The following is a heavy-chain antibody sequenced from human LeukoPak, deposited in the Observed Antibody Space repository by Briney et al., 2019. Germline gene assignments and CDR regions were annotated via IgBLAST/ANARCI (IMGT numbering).Heavy chain of an antibody. CDR1: GFTVSSNY. CDR2: IYSGGST. D-gene: IGHD3-10*01. Sequence: GGSLRLSCAASGFTVSSNYMSWVRQAPGKGLEWVSVIYSGGSTYYADSVKGRFTISRDNSKNTLYLQMNSLRAEDTAVYYCAREGSGIFGMDVWGQGTTVTVSS. V-gene: IGHV3-66*01. J-gene: IGHJ6*02. CDR3: AREGSGIFGMDV.